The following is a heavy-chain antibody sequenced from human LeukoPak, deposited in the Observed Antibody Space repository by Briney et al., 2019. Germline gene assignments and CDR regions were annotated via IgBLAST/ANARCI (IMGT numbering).Heavy chain of an antibody. CDR3: ARDHYGSGSYYMTSYYYYGMDV. CDR1: GGSISSSSYY. Sequence: PSETLSLTCSVSGGSISSSSYYWGWIRQPPGKGLEWIGSIYYSGSTYYNPSLKSRVTISVDTSKNQFSLKLSSVTAADTAVYYCARDHYGSGSYYMTSYYYYGMDVWGQGTTVTVSS. V-gene: IGHV4-39*07. CDR2: IYYSGST. J-gene: IGHJ6*02. D-gene: IGHD3-10*01.